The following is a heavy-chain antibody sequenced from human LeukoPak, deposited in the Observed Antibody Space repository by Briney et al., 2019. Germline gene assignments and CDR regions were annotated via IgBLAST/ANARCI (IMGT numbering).Heavy chain of an antibody. CDR1: GYTFTSYG. J-gene: IGHJ6*03. CDR2: ISAYNGNT. Sequence: ASVKVSCKASGYTFTSYGISGVRQPPGQGLEWMGWISAYNGNTNYAQKLQGRVTMTTDTTTSTAYMELRSLRSDDTAVYYCARVIGSPPYYYYYYMDVWGKGTTVTVSS. CDR3: ARVIGSPPYYYYYYMDV. D-gene: IGHD3-10*01. V-gene: IGHV1-18*01.